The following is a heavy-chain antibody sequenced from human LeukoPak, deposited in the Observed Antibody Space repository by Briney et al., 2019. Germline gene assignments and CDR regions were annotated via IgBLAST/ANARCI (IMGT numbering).Heavy chain of an antibody. D-gene: IGHD2-2*01. V-gene: IGHV4-39*07. Sequence: SETLSLTCTVSGGSIISSSSSSYYWGWIRQSPGKGPEWVGAIYYSGTTYYNPSLKSRVTISVDKSKNHFSLKLSSVTAADTAVYYCARVAHCSSTTCYQGIFDYWGQGTLVTVSS. J-gene: IGHJ4*02. CDR3: ARVAHCSSTTCYQGIFDY. CDR2: IYYSGTT. CDR1: GGSIISSSSSSYY.